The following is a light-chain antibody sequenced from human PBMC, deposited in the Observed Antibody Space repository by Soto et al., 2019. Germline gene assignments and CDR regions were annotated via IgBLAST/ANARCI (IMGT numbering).Light chain of an antibody. J-gene: IGLJ1*01. CDR3: CSYTGSYSYV. Sequence: HSVLTKPQSVNGAPGQSVTISCTGTSSDVGGYSYVSWYQQHPGKAPELIIYDVTERPSGVPDRFSGSKSGNTASLTISGLQAEDEADYYCCSYTGSYSYVFGIGTRSPS. CDR2: DVT. CDR1: SSDVGGYSY. V-gene: IGLV2-11*01.